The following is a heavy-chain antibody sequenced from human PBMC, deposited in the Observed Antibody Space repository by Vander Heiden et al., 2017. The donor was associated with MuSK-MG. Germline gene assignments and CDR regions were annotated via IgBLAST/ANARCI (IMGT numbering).Heavy chain of an antibody. V-gene: IGHV3-30-3*01. Sequence: QVQLVESGGGVVQPGRSLRLSCAASGFTFSSSAMHWVRQAPGKGLEWVAVISYDGSNKYYVDSVKGRFTISRDNSKNTLHMQMNRLRSEDTAVYYCARGDGTRIVGDAFDIWGQGTMVTVYS. CDR1: GFTFSSSA. CDR3: ARGDGTRIVGDAFDI. CDR2: ISYDGSNK. J-gene: IGHJ3*02. D-gene: IGHD3-22*01.